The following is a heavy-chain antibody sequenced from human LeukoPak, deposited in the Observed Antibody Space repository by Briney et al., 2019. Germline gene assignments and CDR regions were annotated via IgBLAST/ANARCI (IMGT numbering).Heavy chain of an antibody. J-gene: IGHJ2*01. CDR1: GYTFTSYA. D-gene: IGHD1-26*01. CDR2: INTNTGNP. Sequence: ASVKVSCKASGYTFTSYAMNWVRQAPGQGLEWMGWINTNTGNPTYAQGFTGRFVFSLDTSVSTAYLQISSLKAEDTAVYYCARKPRIVGATSYWYFDLWGRGTLVTVSS. V-gene: IGHV7-4-1*02. CDR3: ARKPRIVGATSYWYFDL.